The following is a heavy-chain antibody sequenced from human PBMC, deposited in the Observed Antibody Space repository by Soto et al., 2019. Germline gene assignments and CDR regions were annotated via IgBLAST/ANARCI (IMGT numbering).Heavy chain of an antibody. Sequence: ASVKVSCKASGFSFTSSAVQWVRQARGQRLEWIGTIVVDSGHTYYAQKFQERVTITRDMSTSTAFMELSSLRSEDTAVYYCAADTGYYVNYYYYYGMDVWGQGTTVTVSS. CDR1: GFSFTSSA. J-gene: IGHJ6*02. CDR3: AADTGYYVNYYYYYGMDV. CDR2: IVVDSGHT. D-gene: IGHD3-10*02. V-gene: IGHV1-58*01.